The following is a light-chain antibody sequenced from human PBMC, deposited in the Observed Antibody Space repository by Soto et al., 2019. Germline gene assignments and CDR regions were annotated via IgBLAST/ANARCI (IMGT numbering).Light chain of an antibody. CDR1: QSVSSS. Sequence: EIVMTQSPATLSVSPGERATLSCGASQSVSSSLAWYQQKPGQAPRLLIYGASTRATGIPARFSGSGSGTEFTLTISSLQSEDFAVYYCQQYNNWPRTFGQGTKVDI. J-gene: IGKJ1*01. CDR2: GAS. CDR3: QQYNNWPRT. V-gene: IGKV3-15*01.